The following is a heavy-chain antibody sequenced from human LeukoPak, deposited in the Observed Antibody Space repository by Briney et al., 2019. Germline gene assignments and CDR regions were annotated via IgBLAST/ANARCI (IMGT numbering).Heavy chain of an antibody. CDR3: ARGQIGTGNFDY. CDR2: INHSGST. Sequence: PSETLSLTCAVYGGSFSGYYWSWIRQPPGKGLEWIGEINHSGSTNYNPSLKSRVTISVDTSKNQFSLKLSSVTAADTAVYYCARGQIGTGNFDYWGQGTLVTVSS. CDR1: GGSFSGYY. J-gene: IGHJ4*02. V-gene: IGHV4-34*01. D-gene: IGHD1-1*01.